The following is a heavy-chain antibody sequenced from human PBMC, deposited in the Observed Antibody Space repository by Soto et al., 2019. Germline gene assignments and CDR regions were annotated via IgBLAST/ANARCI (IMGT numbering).Heavy chain of an antibody. D-gene: IGHD6-6*01. J-gene: IGHJ6*02. Sequence: SETLSLTCAVYGGSFSGYYWSWIRQPPGKGLEWIGEINHSGSTNYNPSLKSRVTISVDTSKNQFSLKLSSVTAADTAVYYCARVAAPRFYYYYGMDVWGQGTTVTVSS. CDR2: INHSGST. V-gene: IGHV4-34*01. CDR1: GGSFSGYY. CDR3: ARVAAPRFYYYYGMDV.